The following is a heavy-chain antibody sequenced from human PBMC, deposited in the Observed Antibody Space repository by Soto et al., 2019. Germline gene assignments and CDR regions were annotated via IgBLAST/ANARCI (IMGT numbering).Heavy chain of an antibody. D-gene: IGHD2-21*02. CDR2: IRSKANSYAT. CDR1: GFTFSGSA. V-gene: IGHV3-73*01. CDR3: TKTYCGGDCYSYYYYYMDV. Sequence: GSLRLSCAASGFTFSGSAMHWVRQASGKGLEWVGRIRSKANSYATAYAASVKGRFTISRDDSKNTAYLQMNSLKTEDTAVYYCTKTYCGGDCYSYYYYYMDVWGKGTTVTVSS. J-gene: IGHJ6*03.